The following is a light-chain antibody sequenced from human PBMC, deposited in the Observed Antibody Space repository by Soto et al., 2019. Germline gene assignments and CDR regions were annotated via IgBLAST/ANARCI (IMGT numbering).Light chain of an antibody. CDR3: HQFTDWPPWR. V-gene: IGKV3-15*01. Sequence: EILMKQSPAALSVSPGDRATLSCRASQSVSNNLAWYQQRPGQAPRLLIYGASTRATGIPARFSGSGSGTEFTLTISCLQSEDFAVYYCHQFTDWPPWRFGQGTKVDIK. J-gene: IGKJ1*01. CDR1: QSVSNN. CDR2: GAS.